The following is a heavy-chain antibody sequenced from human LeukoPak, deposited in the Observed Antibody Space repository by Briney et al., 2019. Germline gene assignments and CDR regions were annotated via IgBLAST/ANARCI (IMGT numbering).Heavy chain of an antibody. D-gene: IGHD3-22*01. J-gene: IGHJ4*02. CDR3: ARGLDYYDSSGYYSLYFDY. CDR1: GGSISSSSYY. Sequence: PSETLSLTCTVSGGSISSSSYYWGWIRQPPGKGLEWIGSIYYSGSTYYNPSLKSRVTISVDTSKNQFSLKLSSVTAADTAVYYCARGLDYYDSSGYYSLYFDYWGQGTLVTVSS. V-gene: IGHV4-39*07. CDR2: IYYSGST.